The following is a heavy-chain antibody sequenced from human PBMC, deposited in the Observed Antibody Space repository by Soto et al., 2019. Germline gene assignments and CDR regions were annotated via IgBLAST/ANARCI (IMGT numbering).Heavy chain of an antibody. CDR1: GFSFITYW. V-gene: IGHV3-7*05. CDR3: ASRYSSGCIY. D-gene: IGHD6-25*01. Sequence: EVQLVETGGGLVQPGGSVRLSCAASGFSFITYWMSWLRQAPGKGLEWVANINQDGSEIYYVDSVKGRFTISRDNAKNSLYLQMNSLRAEDTAVYYCASRYSSGCIYWGQGTLVTVSS. CDR2: INQDGSEI. J-gene: IGHJ4*02.